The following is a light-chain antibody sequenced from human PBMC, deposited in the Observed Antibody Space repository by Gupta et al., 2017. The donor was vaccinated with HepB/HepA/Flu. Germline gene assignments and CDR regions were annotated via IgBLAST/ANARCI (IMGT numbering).Light chain of an antibody. Sequence: SYVLTQPPSVSVAPGKTARISCGGNNIGSKSVHWYQQKPGQAPVLVVYDDSDRPSGIPGRFSGSNSGNTATLIITGVEAGDEADHYCQVWDSSSDHLVFGGGTKLTVL. CDR3: QVWDSSSDHLV. V-gene: IGLV3-21*03. J-gene: IGLJ2*01. CDR2: DDS. CDR1: NIGSKS.